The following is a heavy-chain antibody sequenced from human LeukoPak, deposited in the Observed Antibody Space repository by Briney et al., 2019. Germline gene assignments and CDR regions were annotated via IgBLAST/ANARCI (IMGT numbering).Heavy chain of an antibody. D-gene: IGHD6-19*01. CDR1: GGSFSGYY. CDR3: ARGPNSSGWYITTYYYYYMDV. J-gene: IGHJ6*03. CDR2: IKHSGST. Sequence: SETLSLTCAVYGGSFSGYYWSWIRQPPGKGLEWIGEIKHSGSTNYNPSLKSRVTISVDTSKNQFSLKLSSVTAADTAVYYCARGPNSSGWYITTYYYYYMDVWGKGTTVTVSS. V-gene: IGHV4-34*01.